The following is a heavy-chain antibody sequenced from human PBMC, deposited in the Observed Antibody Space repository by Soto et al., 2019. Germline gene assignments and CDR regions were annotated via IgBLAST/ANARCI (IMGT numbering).Heavy chain of an antibody. CDR3: AREDPRGSGWYHWFDP. D-gene: IGHD6-19*01. Sequence: ASVKVSCKASGYPFTRYAMHWVRQAPGQSLEWMGWINVGNGNPKYSQRFHGRVTITRDTSASTAYMELSSLTSEDTSVYYCAREDPRGSGWYHWFDPWGQGTLVTVSS. CDR2: INVGNGNP. CDR1: GYPFTRYA. V-gene: IGHV1-3*01. J-gene: IGHJ5*02.